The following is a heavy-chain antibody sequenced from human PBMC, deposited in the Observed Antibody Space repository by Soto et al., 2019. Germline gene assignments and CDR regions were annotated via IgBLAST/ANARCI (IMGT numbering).Heavy chain of an antibody. Sequence: QVQLQESGPGLVKPSQTLSLTCTVSGGSISSGDYYWSLIRQPPGKGLEWIGYIYYSGSTYSNPSLKSRVTISVDTSKNQFSLKLSSVTAADTAVYYCAREMATISLDYWGQGTLVTVSS. V-gene: IGHV4-30-4*01. CDR2: IYYSGST. D-gene: IGHD5-12*01. CDR3: AREMATISLDY. J-gene: IGHJ4*02. CDR1: GGSISSGDYY.